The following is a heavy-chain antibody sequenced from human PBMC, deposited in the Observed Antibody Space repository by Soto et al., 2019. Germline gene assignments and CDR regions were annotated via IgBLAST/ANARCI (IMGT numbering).Heavy chain of an antibody. CDR3: ARDQRYSGSGSYLTS. CDR1: GFTLSDYY. Sequence: QVQLVESGGDLVKPGGSLRLSCTGTGFTLSDYYMSWIRQAPGKGLEWISYISNSGGSTHYTDSVKGRFTISRDNDRNSLYWQMNSLRVEETAVYYCARDQRYSGSGSYLTSWGQGTLVTVSS. D-gene: IGHD3-10*01. CDR2: ISNSGGST. V-gene: IGHV3-11*01. J-gene: IGHJ5*02.